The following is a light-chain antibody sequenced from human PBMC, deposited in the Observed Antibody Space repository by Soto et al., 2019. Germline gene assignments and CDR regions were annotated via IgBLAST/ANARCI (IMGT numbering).Light chain of an antibody. CDR3: CSYAGSYV. V-gene: IGLV2-23*01. Sequence: QSVLTQPASVSGSPGQSITISCTGTSSDVGSYNLVSWYQQHPGKAPKLMIYEGSKRPSGVSNRVSGSKSGNTASLTISGLQAEDGSDYYCCSYAGSYVFGTGTKLTVL. J-gene: IGLJ1*01. CDR1: SSDVGSYNL. CDR2: EGS.